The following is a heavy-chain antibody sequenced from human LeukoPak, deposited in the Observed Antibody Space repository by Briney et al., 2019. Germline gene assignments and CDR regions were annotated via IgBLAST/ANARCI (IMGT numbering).Heavy chain of an antibody. V-gene: IGHV3-21*04. Sequence: GGSLRLSCAASGFTFSSYSMNWVRQAPGKGLERVSSISSSSSYIYYADSVKGRFTISRDNSKNTLYLQMNSLRAEDTAVYYCAKGLEYSSSYYYYYGMDVWGQGTTVTVSS. CDR3: AKGLEYSSSYYYYYGMDV. D-gene: IGHD6-6*01. CDR1: GFTFSSYS. J-gene: IGHJ6*02. CDR2: ISSSSSYI.